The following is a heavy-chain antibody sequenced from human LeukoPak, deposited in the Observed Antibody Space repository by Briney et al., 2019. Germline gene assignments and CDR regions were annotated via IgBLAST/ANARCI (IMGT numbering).Heavy chain of an antibody. D-gene: IGHD3-22*01. V-gene: IGHV4-34*01. CDR3: ARGGYYDSSGYMIFDY. J-gene: IGHJ4*02. Sequence: PSETLSLTCAVYGGSFSGYYWSWIRQPPGKGLEWIGEIYHSGSTNYNPSLKSRVTISVDKSKNQFSLKLSSVTAADTAVYYCARGGYYDSSGYMIFDYWGQGTLVTVSS. CDR1: GGSFSGYY. CDR2: IYHSGST.